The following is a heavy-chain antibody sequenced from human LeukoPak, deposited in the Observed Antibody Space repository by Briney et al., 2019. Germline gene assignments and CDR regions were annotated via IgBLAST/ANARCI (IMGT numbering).Heavy chain of an antibody. CDR3: ANSPGGVAATPKY. CDR2: ISGSGGST. V-gene: IGHV3-23*01. D-gene: IGHD2-15*01. Sequence: AGGSLRLSCAASGFTFSSYAMSWVRQAPGKGLEWVSAISGSGGSTYYADSVKGRFTISRDNSKNTLYLQMNSLRAEDTAVYYCANSPGGVAATPKYGGQGPWVTVPS. J-gene: IGHJ4*02. CDR1: GFTFSSYA.